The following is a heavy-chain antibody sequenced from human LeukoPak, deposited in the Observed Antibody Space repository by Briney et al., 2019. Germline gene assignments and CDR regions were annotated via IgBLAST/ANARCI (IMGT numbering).Heavy chain of an antibody. CDR3: ARRVAARLEDTFDP. CDR1: GYSISSGYY. D-gene: IGHD6-6*01. J-gene: IGHJ5*02. Sequence: SETLSLTCAVSGYSISSGYYGGGSRQPPGKGVGGIGSIYHSGRTYYNPSLKSRVTISVDRSKNHFSLKLSSVTAADTAVYYCARRVAARLEDTFDPWGQGTLVTVSS. CDR2: IYHSGRT. V-gene: IGHV4-38-2*01.